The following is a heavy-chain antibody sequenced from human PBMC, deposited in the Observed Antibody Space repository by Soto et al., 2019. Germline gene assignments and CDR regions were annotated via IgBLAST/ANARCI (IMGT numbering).Heavy chain of an antibody. V-gene: IGHV3-53*02. Sequence: EVQLVETGGGLIQPGGSLRLSCAASGFTVSNNYMSWVRQAPAKGLEWVSLIYSGGSTFYADSVKGRFTISRDNSKNTLFLQMNSLRAEDTAVYFCATYTSLDYWGQGTLVTVSS. CDR3: ATYTSLDY. D-gene: IGHD2-2*02. CDR2: IYSGGST. J-gene: IGHJ4*02. CDR1: GFTVSNNY.